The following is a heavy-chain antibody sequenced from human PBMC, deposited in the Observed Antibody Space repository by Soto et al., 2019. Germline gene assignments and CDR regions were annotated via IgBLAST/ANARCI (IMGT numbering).Heavy chain of an antibody. CDR1: GDSSSSGGYS. Sequence: SETLSLTCTVSGDSSSSGGYSWTWIRQSPGKGLEWIGYTYQSGSAYYNPSLKSRVTISVDRSKNQFSLNLTSVTAADTAVYYCARDYYGMDVWGQGTTVTVSS. CDR2: TYQSGSA. J-gene: IGHJ6*02. CDR3: ARDYYGMDV. V-gene: IGHV4-30-2*06.